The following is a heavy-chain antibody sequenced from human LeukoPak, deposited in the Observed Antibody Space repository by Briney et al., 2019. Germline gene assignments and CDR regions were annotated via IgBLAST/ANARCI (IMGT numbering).Heavy chain of an antibody. CDR1: GSRFTSYW. Sequence: GASLKISCKGSGSRFTSYWIGWVRQMPGKGLEGMGIIYPGDSDTRYSTSFQGQVTISADKSISTAYLQWSSLKASDTAMYYCARSALRVWGSYRYLPVIFDYWGQGTLVTVSS. J-gene: IGHJ4*02. CDR2: IYPGDSDT. CDR3: ARSALRVWGSYRYLPVIFDY. V-gene: IGHV5-51*01. D-gene: IGHD3-16*02.